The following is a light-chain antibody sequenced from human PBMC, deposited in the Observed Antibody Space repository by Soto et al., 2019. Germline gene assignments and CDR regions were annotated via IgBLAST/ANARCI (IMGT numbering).Light chain of an antibody. CDR1: QSVSKY. CDR3: QQYGGSPQT. V-gene: IGKV3-20*01. Sequence: EIVLTQSPGTLALTPGEGATLSCRASQSVSKYLAWYQQKPGQAPRLLIYGASSRATGIPDSFSGSGSGTEFTLTISRLEPEDFAVYYCQQYGGSPQTFGQGTKVDIK. CDR2: GAS. J-gene: IGKJ1*01.